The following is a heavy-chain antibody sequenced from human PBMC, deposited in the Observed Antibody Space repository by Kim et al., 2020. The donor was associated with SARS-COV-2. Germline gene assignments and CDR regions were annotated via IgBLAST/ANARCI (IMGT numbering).Heavy chain of an antibody. Sequence: LSLTCEASGFTFSYYGMHWVRQAPGKGLEWLAFILFDGSDKFYADSVKGRFTISRDNSKSTLYLQMNSLRAEDTAVYYCAKMVEKYYYAMDVWGQGTTVSVSS. V-gene: IGHV3-30*18. CDR2: ILFDGSDK. D-gene: IGHD2-15*01. CDR1: GFTFSYYG. CDR3: AKMVEKYYYAMDV. J-gene: IGHJ6*02.